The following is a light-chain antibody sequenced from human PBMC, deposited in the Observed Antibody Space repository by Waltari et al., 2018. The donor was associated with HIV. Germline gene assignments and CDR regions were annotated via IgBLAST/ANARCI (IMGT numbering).Light chain of an antibody. CDR3: ASWGDRLSGQGV. V-gene: IGLV1-44*01. J-gene: IGLJ3*02. CDR1: ISNIGKNT. Sequence: QPMLTQPPPASGIPGQRVTSSCSGTISNIGKNTVNWYQHFPGTAPKLLIYSKNLRPSGVPDRFSGSKSGSSASLAIRGLQSEDEADYYCASWGDRLSGQGVFGGGTRLTVL. CDR2: SKN.